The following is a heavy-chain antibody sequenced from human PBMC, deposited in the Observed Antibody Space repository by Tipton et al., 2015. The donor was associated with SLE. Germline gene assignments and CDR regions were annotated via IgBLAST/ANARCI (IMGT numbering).Heavy chain of an antibody. J-gene: IGHJ4*02. CDR3: ASPPPYCGGDCYFDY. Sequence: TLSLTCTVSGASISTGGYYWSWIRQHPGKGLEWIGYIYFTGSTYYNPSLKSRVTISLDTSKNQFSLKLSSVTAADTALYYCASPPPYCGGDCYFDYWGQGTLVTVSS. CDR1: GASISTGGYY. V-gene: IGHV4-31*03. CDR2: IYFTGST. D-gene: IGHD2-21*01.